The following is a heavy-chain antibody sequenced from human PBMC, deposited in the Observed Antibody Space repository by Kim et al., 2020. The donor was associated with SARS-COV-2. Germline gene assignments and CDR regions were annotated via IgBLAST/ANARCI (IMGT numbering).Heavy chain of an antibody. CDR1: GFTFTGYA. CDR2: IDGSDGTT. Sequence: GGSLRLSCTTSGFTFTGYAMSWVRQAPGKGLEWVPSIDGSDGTTYFVDPVKGRSTISRDISKNTLNLQMSTLRADDKAVYYYVKVGGGPIWDHGGQG. V-gene: IGHV3-23*01. D-gene: IGHD3-16*01. J-gene: IGHJ4*02. CDR3: VKVGGGPIWDH.